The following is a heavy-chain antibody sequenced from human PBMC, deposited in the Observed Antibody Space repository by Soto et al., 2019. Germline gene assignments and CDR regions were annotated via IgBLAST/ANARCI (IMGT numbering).Heavy chain of an antibody. CDR1: GGTISGYY. CDR2: IYNSGTT. J-gene: IGHJ4*02. D-gene: IGHD4-4*01. Sequence: QVQLQESGPGLVKPSATLSLTCTVTGGTISGYYWSWIRQAPGKGLEWIAYIYNSGTTNYNPSLKSRVTISEDSSKNQISLKLSSVTAADTAVYYCARHRRTTVAKFYCDSWGQGALVTVSS. CDR3: ARHRRTTVAKFYCDS. V-gene: IGHV4-59*08.